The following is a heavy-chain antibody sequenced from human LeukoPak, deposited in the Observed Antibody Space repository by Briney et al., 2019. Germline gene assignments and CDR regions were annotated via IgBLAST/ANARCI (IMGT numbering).Heavy chain of an antibody. D-gene: IGHD2-15*01. CDR1: GGTFSSYA. J-gene: IGHJ6*03. V-gene: IGHV1-69*06. CDR3: ARGRTGYSHHWPMDV. Sequence: GASVKVSCKASGGTFSSYAISWVRQAPGQGLEWMGGIIPIFGTANYAQKFQGRVTITADKSTSTAYMELGSLRSEDTAVYYCARGRTGYSHHWPMDVWGKGTTVTVSS. CDR2: IIPIFGTA.